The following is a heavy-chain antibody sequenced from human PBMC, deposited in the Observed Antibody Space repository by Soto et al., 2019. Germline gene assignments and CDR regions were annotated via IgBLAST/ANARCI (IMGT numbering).Heavy chain of an antibody. Sequence: PGGSLRLSCAASGFTFSGSAMHWVRQASGKGLEWVGRIRSKANSYATAYAASVKGRFTISRDDSKNTAYLQMNSLKTEDTAVYYCTPRFLGYCSSTSCYVVRDVWGKGTTVTVSS. CDR1: GFTFSGSA. D-gene: IGHD2-2*01. J-gene: IGHJ6*04. V-gene: IGHV3-73*01. CDR3: TPRFLGYCSSTSCYVVRDV. CDR2: IRSKANSYAT.